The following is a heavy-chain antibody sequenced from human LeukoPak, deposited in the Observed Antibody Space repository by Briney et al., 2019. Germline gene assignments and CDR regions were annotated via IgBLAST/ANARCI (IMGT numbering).Heavy chain of an antibody. J-gene: IGHJ3*02. Sequence: GSNKQYADSVKGRFTISRDNSKNTLYLQMNSLRAEDTAVYYCARVAVVITTLAAFDIWGQGTMVTVSS. D-gene: IGHD3-22*01. CDR3: ARVAVVITTLAAFDI. CDR2: GSNK. V-gene: IGHV3-30-3*01.